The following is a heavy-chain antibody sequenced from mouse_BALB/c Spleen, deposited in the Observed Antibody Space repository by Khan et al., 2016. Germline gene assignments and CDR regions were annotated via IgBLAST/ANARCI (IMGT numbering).Heavy chain of an antibody. D-gene: IGHD2-4*01. CDR2: IDPANGNT. CDR1: GFNIIDTY. Sequence: VQLKQSGAEIVKPGASVRLSCTASGFNIIDTYMDWVKQRPEQGLEWIGRIDPANGNTHYDPKFQGRATITADTSSNTAYLQLSSLTSEDTAVYYCARLGDDYDWFAYWGQGTLVTVSA. J-gene: IGHJ3*01. V-gene: IGHV14-3*02. CDR3: ARLGDDYDWFAY.